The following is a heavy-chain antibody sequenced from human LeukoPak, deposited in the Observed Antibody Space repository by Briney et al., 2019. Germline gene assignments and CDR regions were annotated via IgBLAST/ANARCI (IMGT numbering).Heavy chain of an antibody. V-gene: IGHV3-7*01. Sequence: GSLRLSCTASGFSFSTYSMNWVRQAPGKGLEWVANIKQDGSEKYYVDSVKGRFTISRDNAKNSLYLQMNSLRAEDTAVYYCARDSSSWNNWFDPWGQGTLVTVSS. CDR1: GFSFSTYS. D-gene: IGHD6-13*01. CDR3: ARDSSSWNNWFDP. J-gene: IGHJ5*02. CDR2: IKQDGSEK.